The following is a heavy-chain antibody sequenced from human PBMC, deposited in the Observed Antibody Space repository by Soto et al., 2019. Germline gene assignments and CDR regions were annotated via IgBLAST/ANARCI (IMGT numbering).Heavy chain of an antibody. J-gene: IGHJ4*02. CDR2: IKRNIDGGTT. CDR1: GFTSSNAW. D-gene: IGHD6-19*01. V-gene: IGHV3-15*01. Sequence: EVQLVESGGGLVKPGGSLRLSCAASGFTSSNAWMSWVRQAPGGGLEWVGRIKRNIDGGTTDYAAPVKGRFAISRDDSNSILYLEMNSLRSEDTAVYYCTTVDAVVLNWGQGLLVTVSS. CDR3: TTVDAVVLN.